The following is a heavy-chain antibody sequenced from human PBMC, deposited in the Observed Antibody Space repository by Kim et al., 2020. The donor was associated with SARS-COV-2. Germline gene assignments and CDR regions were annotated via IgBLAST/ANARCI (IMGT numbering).Heavy chain of an antibody. Sequence: GGSLRLSCTASGFTFGGYAMSWFRQAPGKGLEWVGFIRSKAYGGTTEYAASVKGRFTISRDDSKSIAYLQMNSLKTEDTAVYYCTRFRVVGYYFDYWGQGTLVTVSS. CDR1: GFTFGGYA. V-gene: IGHV3-49*03. CDR2: IRSKAYGGTT. J-gene: IGHJ4*02. D-gene: IGHD3-10*01. CDR3: TRFRVVGYYFDY.